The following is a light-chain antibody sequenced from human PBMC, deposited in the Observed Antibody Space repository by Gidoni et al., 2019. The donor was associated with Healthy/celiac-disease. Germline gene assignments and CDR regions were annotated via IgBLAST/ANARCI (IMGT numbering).Light chain of an antibody. V-gene: IGKV1-27*01. CDR1: QGISNY. CDR3: QKYNSAPLRFT. Sequence: DIQMTQSPSSLSASVGDRVTITCRASQGISNYLAWYQQKPGKVPKLLIYAASTLQSGVPSRFSGSGAGTDFTLTISSLQPEDVATYYCQKYNSAPLRFTFGPGTKVDIK. J-gene: IGKJ3*01. CDR2: AAS.